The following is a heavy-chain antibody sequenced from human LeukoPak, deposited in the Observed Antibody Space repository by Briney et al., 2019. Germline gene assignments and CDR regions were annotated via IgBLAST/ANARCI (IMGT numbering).Heavy chain of an antibody. J-gene: IGHJ4*02. D-gene: IGHD3-3*01. V-gene: IGHV3-23*01. CDR3: AAQDITIFGVVIFHY. CDR1: GFTFSSYA. CDR2: ISGSGGST. Sequence: GGSLRLSCAASGFTFSSYAMSWVRQAPGKGLEWVSAISGSGGSTYYADSVKGRFTTSRDNSKNTLYLQMNSLRAEDTAVYYCAAQDITIFGVVIFHYWGQGTLVTVSS.